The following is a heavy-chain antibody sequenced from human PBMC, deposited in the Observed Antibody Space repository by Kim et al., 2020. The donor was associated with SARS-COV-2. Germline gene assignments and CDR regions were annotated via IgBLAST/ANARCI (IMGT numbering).Heavy chain of an antibody. CDR1: GFTFDDYA. V-gene: IGHV3-9*01. CDR3: AKDSYYYDSSGYPF. D-gene: IGHD3-22*01. J-gene: IGHJ1*01. Sequence: GGSLRLSCAASGFTFDDYAMHWVRQAPGKGLEWVSGISWNSGSIGYADSVKGRFTISRDNAKNSLYLQMNSLRAEDTALYYCAKDSYYYDSSGYPFWGQG. CDR2: ISWNSGSI.